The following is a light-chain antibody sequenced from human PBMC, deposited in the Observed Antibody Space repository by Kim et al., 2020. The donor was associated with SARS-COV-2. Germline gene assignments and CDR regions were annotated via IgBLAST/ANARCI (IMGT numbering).Light chain of an antibody. V-gene: IGKV3-15*01. CDR3: QQYTKWPPT. Sequence: VAPGEIATLSCRASQSVSSNLAWYQQKPGQAPRLLIYDASTTATGIPARFSGSGSGTEFTLTISSLQSEDFTFYYCQQYTKWPPTFGGGTKLEI. CDR2: DAS. CDR1: QSVSSN. J-gene: IGKJ4*01.